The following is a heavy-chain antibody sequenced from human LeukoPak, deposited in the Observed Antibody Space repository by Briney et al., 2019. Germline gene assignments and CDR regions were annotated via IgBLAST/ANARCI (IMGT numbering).Heavy chain of an antibody. CDR2: IYYSGST. D-gene: IGHD2-21*02. J-gene: IGHJ5*02. CDR3: ARTHIVVVTASWFDP. V-gene: IGHV4-59*01. CDR1: GGSISSYY. Sequence: SETLSLTRTVSGGSISSYYWSWIRQPPGKGLEWIGYIYYSGSTNYNPSLKSRVTISVDTSKNQFSLKLSSVTAADTAVYYCARTHIVVVTASWFDPWGQGTLVTVSS.